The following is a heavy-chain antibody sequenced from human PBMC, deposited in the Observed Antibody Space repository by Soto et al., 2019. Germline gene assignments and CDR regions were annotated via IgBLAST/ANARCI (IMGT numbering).Heavy chain of an antibody. CDR1: GGSFSGYY. CDR3: ANLAVAGRGQDY. D-gene: IGHD6-19*01. CDR2: INHSGST. Sequence: QVQLQQWGAGLLKPSETLSLTCAVYGGSFSGYYWSWIRQPPGKGLEWTGEINHSGSTNYNPSLTSRVPISVDTSKNQFSLKLSSVTAADTAVYYCANLAVAGRGQDYWGQGTLVTVSS. V-gene: IGHV4-34*01. J-gene: IGHJ4*02.